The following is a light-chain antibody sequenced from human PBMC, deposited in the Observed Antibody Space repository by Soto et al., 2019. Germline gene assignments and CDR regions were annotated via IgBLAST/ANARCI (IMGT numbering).Light chain of an antibody. J-gene: IGKJ2*01. CDR3: QQYGSSPPYT. Sequence: EIVLTQSPGTLSLATGESATLSCRASQSVSNNYLAWYQQKPGQAPRLLIYGASSRATGVPDRFSGSGSGTDFTLTISRLEPVDFAVYYCQQYGSSPPYTFGQGTKLQIK. CDR1: QSVSNNY. CDR2: GAS. V-gene: IGKV3-20*01.